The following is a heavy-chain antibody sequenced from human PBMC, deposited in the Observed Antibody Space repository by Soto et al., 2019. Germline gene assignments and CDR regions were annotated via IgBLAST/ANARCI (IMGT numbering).Heavy chain of an antibody. CDR1: GFTFSSYA. Sequence: PGGSLRLSCAASGFTFSSYAMSWVRQAPGKGLEWVSAISGSGGSTYYADSVKGGFTISRDNSNNTLYLQMNSLRAEDTAVYYCAKYSRLVVYYFDYWGQGTLVTVSS. CDR2: ISGSGGST. V-gene: IGHV3-23*01. J-gene: IGHJ4*02. D-gene: IGHD2-15*01. CDR3: AKYSRLVVYYFDY.